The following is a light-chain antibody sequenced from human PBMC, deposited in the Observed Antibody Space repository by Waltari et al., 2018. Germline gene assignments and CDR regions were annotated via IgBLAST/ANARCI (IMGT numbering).Light chain of an antibody. Sequence: DIVMTQSPLSLPVTPGEPAPISCRSSQSLLHRNGYNSLEWYLQKPGQSPQLLIYMGSNRASGVPDRFSGSGSGTEFTLTINNLQPDDFVTYFCQQYSYYPWTFGQETKVDIK. J-gene: IGKJ1*01. CDR1: QSLLHRNGYNS. CDR2: MGS. V-gene: IGKV2-28*01. CDR3: QQYSYYPWT.